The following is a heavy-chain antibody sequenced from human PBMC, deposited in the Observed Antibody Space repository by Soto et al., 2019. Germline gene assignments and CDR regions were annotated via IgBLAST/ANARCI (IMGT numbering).Heavy chain of an antibody. D-gene: IGHD3-22*01. J-gene: IGHJ4*02. CDR2: ISYGGGST. CDR3: AKGESYYYDSSGYWNY. Sequence: EVQLLESGGGLVQPGGSLRLSCAASGFTFSSYAMNWVRQAPGKGLEWVSGISYGGGSTNYADSVKGRFTISSDNSNNTLYLQMNSLRGEDTAVYYCAKGESYYYDSSGYWNYWGQGTLVTVSS. V-gene: IGHV3-23*01. CDR1: GFTFSSYA.